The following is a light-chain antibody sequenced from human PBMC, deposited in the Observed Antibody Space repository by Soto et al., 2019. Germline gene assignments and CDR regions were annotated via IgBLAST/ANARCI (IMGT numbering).Light chain of an antibody. V-gene: IGLV4-69*01. J-gene: IGLJ3*02. CDR3: QTWGTSIHWV. Sequence: QPVLTQSPSASASLGASVKLTCTLSSGHSSYAIAWHQQQPEKGPRYLMKLNSDGSHSKGDGIPDRFSGSSSGAERYLTISSLQSEDEADYYCQTWGTSIHWVFGGGTKLTVL. CDR1: SGHSSYA. CDR2: LNSDGSH.